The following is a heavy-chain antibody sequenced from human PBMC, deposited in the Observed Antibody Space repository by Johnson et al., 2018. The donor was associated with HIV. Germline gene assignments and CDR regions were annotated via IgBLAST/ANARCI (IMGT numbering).Heavy chain of an antibody. Sequence: QVQLVESGGGVVQPGRSLRLSCAASGFTFSSYVMHWVRQAPGKGLEWVAVISYDGSNKYYADSVKGRFTISRDNAKNSLYLQMNSLKTEDTALYYCAKDMTTQAFDIWGQGTMVIVSS. CDR1: GFTFSSYV. CDR3: AKDMTTQAFDI. D-gene: IGHD4-17*01. V-gene: IGHV3-30*04. J-gene: IGHJ3*02. CDR2: ISYDGSNK.